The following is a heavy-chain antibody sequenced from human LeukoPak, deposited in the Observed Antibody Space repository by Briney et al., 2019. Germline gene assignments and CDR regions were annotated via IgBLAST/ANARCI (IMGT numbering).Heavy chain of an antibody. Sequence: SETLSLTCTVSGGSISSYYWSWIRQPPGKGLEWIGYIYYSGSTNYNPSLKSRVTISVDTSKNQFSLKLSSVTAADTAVYYCARGTVGASYDYWGQGTLVTVSS. CDR2: IYYSGST. CDR3: ARGTVGASYDY. D-gene: IGHD1-26*01. CDR1: GGSISSYY. V-gene: IGHV4-59*01. J-gene: IGHJ4*02.